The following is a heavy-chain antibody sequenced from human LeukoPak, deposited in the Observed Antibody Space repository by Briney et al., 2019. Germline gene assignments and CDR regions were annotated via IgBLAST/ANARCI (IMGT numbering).Heavy chain of an antibody. Sequence: GGSLRLSCAASGFTFTTNSMNWVRQAPGKGLEWFSSISSSTSYISYADSVKGRFTISRDNAKNSLYLQMNSLRAEDTALYYCAGDAWDGSGGACSVAYWGQGTLVTVSS. J-gene: IGHJ4*02. CDR1: GFTFTTNS. CDR2: ISSSTSYI. CDR3: AGDAWDGSGGACSVAY. V-gene: IGHV3-21*01. D-gene: IGHD2-15*01.